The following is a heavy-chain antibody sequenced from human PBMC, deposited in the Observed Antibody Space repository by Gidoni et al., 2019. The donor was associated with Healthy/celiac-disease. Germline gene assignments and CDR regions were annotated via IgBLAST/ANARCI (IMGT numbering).Heavy chain of an antibody. J-gene: IGHJ6*02. CDR3: TRGFNYGMDV. CDR1: GFPFSGSA. Sequence: EVQLVESGGGLVQPGGSLKLSCAASGFPFSGSAMHRVRQASGKGLEWVGRIRSKANSYATAYAASVKGRFTISRDDSKNTAYLQMNSLKTEDTAVYYCTRGFNYGMDVWGQGTTVTVSS. CDR2: IRSKANSYAT. V-gene: IGHV3-73*01.